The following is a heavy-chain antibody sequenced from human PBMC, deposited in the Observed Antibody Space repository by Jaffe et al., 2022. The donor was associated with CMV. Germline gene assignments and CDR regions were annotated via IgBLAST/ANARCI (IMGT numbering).Heavy chain of an antibody. CDR1: GGSISRSSYY. V-gene: IGHV4-39*01. Sequence: QLQLQESGPGLVKPSETLSLTCTVSGGSISRSSYYWGWIRQPPGKGLEWIGSIYYSGSTYYNPSLKSRVTISVDTSKNQFSLKLSSVTAADTAVYYCTRPNRYCSGGSCYYYGMDVWGQGTTVTVSS. J-gene: IGHJ6*02. CDR2: IYYSGST. D-gene: IGHD2-15*01. CDR3: TRPNRYCSGGSCYYYGMDV.